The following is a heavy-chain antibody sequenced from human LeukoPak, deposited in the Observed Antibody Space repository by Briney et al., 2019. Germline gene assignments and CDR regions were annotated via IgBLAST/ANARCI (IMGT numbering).Heavy chain of an antibody. Sequence: ASVKVSCKASGYTFTSYGISWVRQAPGQGLEWMGWISAYNGNTNYAQKLQGRVTMTTDTSTSTAYMELRSLRSDDTAVYYCARVLGTFGSGYYYYYGMDVWGQGTTVTVSS. D-gene: IGHD3-10*01. CDR1: GYTFTSYG. J-gene: IGHJ6*02. CDR3: ARVLGTFGSGYYYYYGMDV. V-gene: IGHV1-18*01. CDR2: ISAYNGNT.